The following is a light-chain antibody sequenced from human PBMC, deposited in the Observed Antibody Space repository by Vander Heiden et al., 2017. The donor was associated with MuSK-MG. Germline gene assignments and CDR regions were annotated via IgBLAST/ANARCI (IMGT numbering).Light chain of an antibody. V-gene: IGKV3-15*01. CDR2: RAS. CDR3: QHYDYWPPFT. CDR1: QSISDS. Sequence: EIVMTQSPGTLSVSPGERATLSCRTSQSISDSLAWYQHKPGQAPRLLIYRASIRATGVPGRFSGSGSGTEFTLTITSLQSEDFAVYYCQHYDYWPPFTFGQGTKLEI. J-gene: IGKJ2*01.